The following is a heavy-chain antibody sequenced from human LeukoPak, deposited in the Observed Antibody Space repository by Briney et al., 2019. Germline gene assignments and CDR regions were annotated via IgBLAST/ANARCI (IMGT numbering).Heavy chain of an antibody. CDR2: ISYDGSNK. V-gene: IGHV3-30*18. D-gene: IGHD6-19*01. J-gene: IGHJ4*02. Sequence: GGSLRLSCAASGFTFSSYGMHWVRQAPGKGLEWVAVISYDGSNKYYADSVKGRFTISRDNSKNTLYLQMNSLRAEDTAVYYCAKEPGSGWYYFGYWGQGTLVTVSS. CDR3: AKEPGSGWYYFGY. CDR1: GFTFSSYG.